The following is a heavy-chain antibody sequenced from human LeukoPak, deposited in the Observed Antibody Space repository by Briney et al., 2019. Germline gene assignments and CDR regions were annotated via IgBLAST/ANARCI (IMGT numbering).Heavy chain of an antibody. D-gene: IGHD3-22*01. Sequence: PGGSLRLSCAASGFTFSSYAMSWVRQAPGKGLEWVSAISGSGGSTYYADSVKGRFTISRDNSKNTLYLQMNSLRAEDTAVYYCAKSTYYDSSGYPPPFDYWGQGTLVTVSS. CDR2: ISGSGGST. CDR1: GFTFSSYA. CDR3: AKSTYYDSSGYPPPFDY. V-gene: IGHV3-23*01. J-gene: IGHJ4*02.